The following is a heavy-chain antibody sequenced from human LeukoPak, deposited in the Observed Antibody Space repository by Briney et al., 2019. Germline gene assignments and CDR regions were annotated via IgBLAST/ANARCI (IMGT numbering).Heavy chain of an antibody. Sequence: PGGSLRLSCAASGFTFSSYAMHWVRQAPAKGLEWVAVISYDGSNKYYADSVKGRFTIFRDNSKNTLYLQMNRLRAEDTAVYYCARDFRPYCSSNSCYSHLAYWVQGSLVTDSS. V-gene: IGHV3-30*04. CDR1: GFTFSSYA. CDR2: ISYDGSNK. J-gene: IGHJ4*02. CDR3: ARDFRPYCSSNSCYSHLAY. D-gene: IGHD2-2*01.